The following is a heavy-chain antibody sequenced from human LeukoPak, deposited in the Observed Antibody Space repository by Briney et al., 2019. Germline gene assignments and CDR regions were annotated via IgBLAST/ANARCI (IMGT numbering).Heavy chain of an antibody. CDR1: GFTFSSYS. D-gene: IGHD6-19*01. Sequence: KPGGSLRLSCAASGFTFSSYSMNWVRQAPGKGLEWVSSISSSSSYIYYADSVKGRFTISRDNAKNSLYLQMNSLRAEDTAVYYCARRSEWLATRDFDYWGQGTLVTVSS. J-gene: IGHJ4*02. CDR2: ISSSSSYI. V-gene: IGHV3-21*01. CDR3: ARRSEWLATRDFDY.